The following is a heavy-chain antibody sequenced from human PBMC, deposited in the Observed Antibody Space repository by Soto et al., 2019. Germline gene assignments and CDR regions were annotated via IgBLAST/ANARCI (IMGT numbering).Heavy chain of an antibody. J-gene: IGHJ4*02. V-gene: IGHV4-61*01. D-gene: IGHD2-15*01. CDR3: ARHIRWPGGLFDF. CDR2: IYYSGST. CDR1: GGSVSSDSYY. Sequence: QVQLQESGPGLVKPSETLSLTCTVSGGSVSSDSYYWSWIRQPPGKGLEWIGYIYYSGSTNYNPPLTSQVTISVDTSKNQFSLKLSSVTAADTAVYYCARHIRWPGGLFDFWGQGTLVTVSS.